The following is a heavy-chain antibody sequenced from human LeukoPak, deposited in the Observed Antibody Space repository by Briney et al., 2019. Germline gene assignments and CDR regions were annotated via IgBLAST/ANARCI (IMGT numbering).Heavy chain of an antibody. CDR2: IYPGYSDT. Sequence: GESPKISCKGSGYRFTNYWIGWVRQMPQKGLEWRGIIYPGYSDTRYSPSFQGQVTISVDKSISTAYLQWSSLKASDTAMYYCARLFLVRGTAIDWGQGTLVTVSS. D-gene: IGHD3-10*01. CDR1: GYRFTNYW. CDR3: ARLFLVRGTAID. J-gene: IGHJ4*02. V-gene: IGHV5-51*01.